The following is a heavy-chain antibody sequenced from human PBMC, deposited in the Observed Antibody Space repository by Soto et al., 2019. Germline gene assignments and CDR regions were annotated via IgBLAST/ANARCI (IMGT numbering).Heavy chain of an antibody. CDR3: AREVRGITMIVVTLGPEGSAFDI. D-gene: IGHD3-22*01. CDR2: TYYRSNWYN. CDR1: GDSVSSNSAA. Sequence: PSQTLSLTCAISGDSVSSNSAAWNWIRQSPSRGLEWLGRTYYRSNWYNDYAVSVKSRITINPDTSKNQFSLQLNSVTPEDTAVYYCAREVRGITMIVVTLGPEGSAFDIWGQGTMVTVSS. J-gene: IGHJ3*02. V-gene: IGHV6-1*01.